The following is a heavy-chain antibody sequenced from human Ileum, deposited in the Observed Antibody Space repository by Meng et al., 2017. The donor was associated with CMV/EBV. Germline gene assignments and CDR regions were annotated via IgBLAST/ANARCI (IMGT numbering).Heavy chain of an antibody. CDR2: IYYSGST. CDR1: GGSISSYY. CDR3: ARARKTLIAARVTAFDI. J-gene: IGHJ3*02. V-gene: IGHV4-59*01. D-gene: IGHD6-6*01. Sequence: GSLRLPCTVPGGSISSYYWSWIRQPPGKGLEWIGYIYYSGSTNYNPSLKSRVTISVDTSKNQFSLKLSSVTAADTAVYYCARARKTLIAARVTAFDIWGQGTLVTVSS.